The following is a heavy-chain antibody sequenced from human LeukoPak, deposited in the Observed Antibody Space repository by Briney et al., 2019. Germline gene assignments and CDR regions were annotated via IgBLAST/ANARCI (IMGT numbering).Heavy chain of an antibody. Sequence: SGTLSLTCAVSGGSISSSNWWSWVRQPPGKGLERIGEIYHSGSTNYNPSLKSRVTISVDKSKNQFSLKLSSVTAADTAVYYCARDRTPTRGADDAFDIWGQGTMVTVSS. CDR1: GGSISSSNW. J-gene: IGHJ3*02. V-gene: IGHV4-4*02. CDR3: ARDRTPTRGADDAFDI. CDR2: IYHSGST. D-gene: IGHD3-10*01.